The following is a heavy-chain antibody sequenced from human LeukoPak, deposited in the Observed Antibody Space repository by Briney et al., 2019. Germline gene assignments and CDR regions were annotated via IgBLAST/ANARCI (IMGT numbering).Heavy chain of an antibody. CDR1: GGSFSGYY. CDR2: INHSGST. CDR3: ARGYSSSWYFNWFDP. V-gene: IGHV4-34*01. J-gene: IGHJ5*02. D-gene: IGHD6-13*01. Sequence: SETLSLTCAVYGGSFSGYYWSWIRQPPGKGLEWIGEINHSGSTNYNPSLKSRVTISVDTSKNQFSLKLTSVTAADTAVYCARGYSSSWYFNWFDPWGQGTLVTVSS.